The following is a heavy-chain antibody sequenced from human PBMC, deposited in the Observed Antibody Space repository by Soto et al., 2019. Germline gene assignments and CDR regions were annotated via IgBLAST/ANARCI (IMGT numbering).Heavy chain of an antibody. V-gene: IGHV1-8*02. D-gene: IGHD3-10*01. J-gene: IGHJ6*03. CDR2: MNPNSGNT. CDR3: ARGIGVRGVIIKNYYYYYMDV. Sequence: ASVKVSCKASGYTFTGYYMHWVRQAPGQGLEWMGWMNPNSGNTGYAQKFQGRVTMTRDTSISTAYMELSSLRSEDTAVYYCARGIGVRGVIIKNYYYYYMDVWGKGTTVTVSS. CDR1: GYTFTGYY.